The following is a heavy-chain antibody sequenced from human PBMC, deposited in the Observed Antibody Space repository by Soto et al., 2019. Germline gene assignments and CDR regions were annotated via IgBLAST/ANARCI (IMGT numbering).Heavy chain of an antibody. CDR3: ARDRARYYDILTGSPGY. D-gene: IGHD3-9*01. CDR2: ISYYGSNK. Sequence: PGGSLRLSCAASGFTFSSYAMHWVRQAPGKGLEWVAVISYYGSNKYYADSVKGRFTISRDNSKITLYLQMNSLRAEDTAVYYCARDRARYYDILTGSPGYWGQGTLVTVSS. V-gene: IGHV3-30-3*01. J-gene: IGHJ4*02. CDR1: GFTFSSYA.